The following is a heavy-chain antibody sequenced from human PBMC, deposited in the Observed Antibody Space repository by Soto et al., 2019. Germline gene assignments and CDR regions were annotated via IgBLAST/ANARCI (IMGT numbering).Heavy chain of an antibody. CDR2: IYYSGST. V-gene: IGHV4-31*03. CDR1: GGSISSGGYY. J-gene: IGHJ5*02. CDR3: ARARVAIGARRFGERQEVRPYNCFAP. D-gene: IGHD3-10*01. Sequence: QVQLQESRPGLVKPSQTLSLTCTVSGGSISSGGYYWSWIRQHPGKGLEWIGYIYYSGSTYHNQSLKSRVHTPVDTSNNKSALKVSSVTAADTAVYYCARARVAIGARRFGERQEVRPYNCFAPWAQGTLVTVSS.